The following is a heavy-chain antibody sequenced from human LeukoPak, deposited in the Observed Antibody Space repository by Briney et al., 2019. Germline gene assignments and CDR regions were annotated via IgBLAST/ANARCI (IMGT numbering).Heavy chain of an antibody. J-gene: IGHJ4*02. Sequence: PSETLSLTCAVSGGSISSGGYSWSWIRQPPGKGLEWIGYIYHSGSTYYNPSLKSRVTISVDRSKNQFSLKLSSVTAADTAVYYCARLVSGYDYDYWGQGTLVTVSS. D-gene: IGHD5-12*01. CDR3: ARLVSGYDYDY. CDR2: IYHSGST. V-gene: IGHV4-30-2*01. CDR1: GGSISSGGYS.